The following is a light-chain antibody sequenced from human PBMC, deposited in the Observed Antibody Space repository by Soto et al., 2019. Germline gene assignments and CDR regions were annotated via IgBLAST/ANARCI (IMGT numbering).Light chain of an antibody. CDR1: SSNIGAGYD. V-gene: IGLV1-40*01. J-gene: IGLJ3*02. Sequence: QSVLTQPPSVSGAPGQRVTMSCTGSSSNIGAGYDVQWFQQLPGTAPRLLIYGNINRLSGVPARFSGSKSGTSASLAITGLQAEDEADYYCQSYDLSLSAWVFGGGTQLTVL. CDR2: GNI. CDR3: QSYDLSLSAWV.